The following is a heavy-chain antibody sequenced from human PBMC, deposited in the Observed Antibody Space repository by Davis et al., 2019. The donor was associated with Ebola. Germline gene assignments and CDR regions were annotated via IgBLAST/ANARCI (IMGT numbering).Heavy chain of an antibody. CDR2: INPSGGST. CDR3: ARVDWNYSDI. Sequence: ASVKVSCKASGGTFSSYAISWVRQAPGQGLEWMGIINPSGGSTSYAQKFQGRVTMTRDTSTSTVYMELSSLRSEDTAVYYCARVDWNYSDIWGQGTMVTVSS. CDR1: GGTFSSYA. D-gene: IGHD1-7*01. J-gene: IGHJ3*02. V-gene: IGHV1-46*01.